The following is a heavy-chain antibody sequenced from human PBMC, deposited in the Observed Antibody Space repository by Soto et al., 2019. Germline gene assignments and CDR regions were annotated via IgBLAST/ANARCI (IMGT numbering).Heavy chain of an antibody. CDR2: ISPHNGNT. J-gene: IGHJ4*02. D-gene: IGHD2-2*01. CDR1: GYTFSNYG. V-gene: IGHV1-18*01. CDR3: ASGAPSRDCSSTSCLYYFDY. Sequence: GASVKVSCKASGYTFSNYGISWVRQAPGQGLEWMGWISPHNGNTKYTQKFQGRVTMTTDTSTSTAYMELGSLRSDDTAVYYCASGAPSRDCSSTSCLYYFDYWGQGTLVTVSS.